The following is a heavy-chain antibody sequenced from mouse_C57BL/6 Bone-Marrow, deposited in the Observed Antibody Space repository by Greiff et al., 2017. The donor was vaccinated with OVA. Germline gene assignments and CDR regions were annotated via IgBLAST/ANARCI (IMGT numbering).Heavy chain of an antibody. V-gene: IGHV5-6*01. J-gene: IGHJ1*03. Sequence: EVMLVESGGDLVKPGGSLKLSCAASGFTFSSYGMSWVRQTPDKRLEWVATISSGGSYTYYPDSVKGRFTISRDNAKNTLYLQMSSLKSEDTAMYYCAREYYGSSWYSDVWGTGTTVTVSS. CDR2: ISSGGSYT. CDR1: GFTFSSYG. D-gene: IGHD1-1*01. CDR3: AREYYGSSWYSDV.